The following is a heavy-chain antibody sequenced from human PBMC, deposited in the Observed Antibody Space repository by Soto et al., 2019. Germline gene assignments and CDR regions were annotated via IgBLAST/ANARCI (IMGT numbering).Heavy chain of an antibody. CDR1: GGSVSSGSYY. Sequence: PSETLSLTCTVSGGSVSSGSYYWSWIRQPPGKGLEWIGYIYYSGSTNYNPSLKSRVTISVDTSKNQFSLKLSSVTAADTAVYYCARAGYCSSTSCYARRLGFDPWGQGTLVTVSS. CDR3: ARAGYCSSTSCYARRLGFDP. V-gene: IGHV4-61*01. J-gene: IGHJ5*02. CDR2: IYYSGST. D-gene: IGHD2-2*01.